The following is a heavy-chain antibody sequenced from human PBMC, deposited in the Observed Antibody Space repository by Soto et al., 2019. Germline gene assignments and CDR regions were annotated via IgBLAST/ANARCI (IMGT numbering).Heavy chain of an antibody. CDR1: GGSFSGYY. CDR3: ARVGYCSGGSCSEYYFDY. V-gene: IGHV4-34*01. Sequence: SETLSLTCAVYGGSFSGYYWSWIRQPPGKGLEWIGEINHSGSTNYNPSLKSRVTISVDTSKNQFSLKLSSVTAADTAVYYCARVGYCSGGSCSEYYFDYWGQGTLVTVSS. CDR2: INHSGST. D-gene: IGHD2-15*01. J-gene: IGHJ4*02.